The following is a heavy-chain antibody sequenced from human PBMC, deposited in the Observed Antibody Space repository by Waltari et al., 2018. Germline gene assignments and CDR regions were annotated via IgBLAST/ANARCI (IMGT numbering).Heavy chain of an antibody. V-gene: IGHV4-38-2*02. CDR3: ARDWNPDGLDT. Sequence: QVQLRESGPGLVKPAEITSRIGRVPDYSISSGYYWAWIRQPPGKGLEWIGSIYESGTTYHNPSLKSRVTISVDTSKNKFSLKLSSVTASDTAVYYCARDWNPDGLDTWGQGTLVTVSS. CDR1: DYSISSGYY. J-gene: IGHJ3*02. D-gene: IGHD1-1*01. CDR2: IYESGTT.